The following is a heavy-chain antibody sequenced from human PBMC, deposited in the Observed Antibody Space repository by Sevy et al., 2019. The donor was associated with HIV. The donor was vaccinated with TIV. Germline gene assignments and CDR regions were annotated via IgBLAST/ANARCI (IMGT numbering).Heavy chain of an antibody. Sequence: GGSLRLSCAASGFTFSSYGMHWVRQAPGKGLEWVAVISYDGSNKYYANSVKGRFTISRDNSKNTLYLQMNSLRAEDTAVYYCAKDPGWSYPPGGGQGTLVTVSS. CDR2: ISYDGSNK. CDR3: AKDPGWSYPPG. D-gene: IGHD6-19*01. V-gene: IGHV3-30*18. CDR1: GFTFSSYG. J-gene: IGHJ4*02.